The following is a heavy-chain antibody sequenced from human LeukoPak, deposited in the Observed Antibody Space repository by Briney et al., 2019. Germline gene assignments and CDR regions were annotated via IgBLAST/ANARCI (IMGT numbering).Heavy chain of an antibody. CDR2: IYYSGST. D-gene: IGHD5-24*01. CDR3: AREGDGYEYFQH. CDR1: GGSISSYY. J-gene: IGHJ1*01. Sequence: PSETLSLTCTVSGGSISSYYWSWIRQPPGKGLEWIGYIYYSGSTNYNPSLKSRVTISVDTSKNQFSLKLSSVTAADTAVYYCAREGDGYEYFQHWGQGTLVTVSS. V-gene: IGHV4-59*01.